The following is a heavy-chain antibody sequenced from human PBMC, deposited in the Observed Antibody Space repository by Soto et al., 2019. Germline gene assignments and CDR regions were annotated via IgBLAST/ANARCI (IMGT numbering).Heavy chain of an antibody. J-gene: IGHJ6*02. Sequence: QAQLVQSGAEVKKPGASVKVSCKASGYTFTSYGIGWVRQAPGQGPAWMGWISANNGYTKYAQKLQGRLTMTTATSTSTPYMELWSLTSDGTAVYSCARSNSVSIAVDFYSMAVWGQGTTVTVSS. CDR2: ISANNGYT. D-gene: IGHD6-6*01. CDR1: GYTFTSYG. CDR3: ARSNSVSIAVDFYSMAV. V-gene: IGHV1-18*01.